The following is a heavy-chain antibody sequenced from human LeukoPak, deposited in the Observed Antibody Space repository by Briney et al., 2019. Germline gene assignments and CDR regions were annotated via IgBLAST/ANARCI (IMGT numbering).Heavy chain of an antibody. CDR3: ARDGSRHYDFWRDHGGWFDP. J-gene: IGHJ5*02. Sequence: SETLSLTCSVSGDSISSYYWSWIRQPPGKGLEWIGYIYYSGSTNYNPSLKSRVTISVDTSKNQFSLKLSSVTAADTAVYYCARDGSRHYDFWRDHGGWFDPWGQGTLVTVSS. CDR1: GDSISSYY. CDR2: IYYSGST. D-gene: IGHD3-3*01. V-gene: IGHV4-59*01.